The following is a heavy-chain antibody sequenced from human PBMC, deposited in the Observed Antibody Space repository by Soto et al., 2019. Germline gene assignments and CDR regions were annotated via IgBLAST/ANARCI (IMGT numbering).Heavy chain of an antibody. Sequence: PSETLSLTCTVSGGSISSSSYYWGWIRQPPGKGLEWIGSIYYSGSTYYNPSLKSRVTISVDTSKNQFSLKLSSVTAADTAVYYCASFDQQLVPSLGYGMDVWGQGTTVTVSS. CDR3: ASFDQQLVPSLGYGMDV. CDR1: GGSISSSSYY. D-gene: IGHD6-13*01. V-gene: IGHV4-39*01. CDR2: IYYSGST. J-gene: IGHJ6*02.